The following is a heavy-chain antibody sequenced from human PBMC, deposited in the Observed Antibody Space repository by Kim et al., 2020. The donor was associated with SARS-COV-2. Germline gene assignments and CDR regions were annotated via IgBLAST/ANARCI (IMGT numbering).Heavy chain of an antibody. V-gene: IGHV4-34*01. Sequence: SETLSLTCAVYGGSFSGYYWSWIRQPPGKGLEWIGEINHSGSTNYNPSLKSRVTISVDTSKNQFSLKLSSVTAADTAVYYCARLGGYGQVYWGQGTLVTISS. CDR3: ARLGGYGQVY. D-gene: IGHD5-12*01. J-gene: IGHJ4*02. CDR2: INHSGST. CDR1: GGSFSGYY.